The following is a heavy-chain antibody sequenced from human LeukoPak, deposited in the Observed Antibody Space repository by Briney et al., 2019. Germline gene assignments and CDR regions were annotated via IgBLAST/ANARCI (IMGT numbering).Heavy chain of an antibody. V-gene: IGHV1-69*13. CDR2: IIPIFGTA. CDR1: GGTFSSYA. D-gene: IGHD3-3*01. Sequence: GASVKVSCKASGGTFSSYAISWVRQAPGQGLEWMGGIIPIFGTANYAQKFQGRVMITADESTSTAYMELSSLRSEDTAVYYCAREPQDYDFWSGYYFDYWGQGTLVTVSS. CDR3: AREPQDYDFWSGYYFDY. J-gene: IGHJ4*02.